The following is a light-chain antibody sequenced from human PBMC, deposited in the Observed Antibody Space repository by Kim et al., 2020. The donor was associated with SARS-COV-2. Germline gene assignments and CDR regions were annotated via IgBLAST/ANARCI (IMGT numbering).Light chain of an antibody. CDR3: ASYTTYSTWV. CDR1: SRDIGGYNY. J-gene: IGLJ3*02. V-gene: IGLV2-14*03. Sequence: QSALTQPASVSGSPGQSITISCTGTSRDIGGYNYVSWYQQHPGKAPKLIIYDITARPSGVSNRFSGSKSGNTASLTISGLQAEEEADYYCASYTTYSTWVFGEGTQLTVL. CDR2: DIT.